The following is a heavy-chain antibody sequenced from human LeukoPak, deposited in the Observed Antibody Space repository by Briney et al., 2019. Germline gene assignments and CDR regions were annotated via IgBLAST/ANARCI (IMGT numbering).Heavy chain of an antibody. CDR1: GYTFTGYY. J-gene: IGHJ3*02. V-gene: IGHV1-2*02. CDR3: ARAPPAFDAFDI. Sequence: VASVKVSCKASGYTFTGYYMHWVRQAPGQGLEWMGWINPNSGGTNYAQKFQGRVTMTRDTSISTAYMELSRLRSDDTAVYYCARAPPAFDAFDIWGQGTMVTVSS. CDR2: INPNSGGT.